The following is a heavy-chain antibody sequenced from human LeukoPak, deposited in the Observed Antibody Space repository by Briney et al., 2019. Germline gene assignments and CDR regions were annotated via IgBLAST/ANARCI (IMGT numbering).Heavy chain of an antibody. Sequence: GGSLRLSCAASRFTFTDHYISWIRQAPGKGLEWVSYISNCGTTIYYADSVKGRFTISRDNSKNTLYLQMNSLRAEDTAVYYCARERITMVRGVIGYYMDVWGKGTTVTISS. D-gene: IGHD3-10*01. V-gene: IGHV3-11*04. CDR3: ARERITMVRGVIGYYMDV. CDR1: RFTFTDHY. J-gene: IGHJ6*03. CDR2: ISNCGTTI.